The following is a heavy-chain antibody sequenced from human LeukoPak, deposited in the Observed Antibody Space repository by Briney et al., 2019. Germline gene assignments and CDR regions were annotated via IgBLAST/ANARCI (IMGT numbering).Heavy chain of an antibody. J-gene: IGHJ4*02. V-gene: IGHV3-23*01. CDR3: AKDHLTRTYYYDSSGYGDY. CDR2: INGSGGST. CDR1: GFTFSSYA. Sequence: GGSLRLSCAASGFTFSSYAMSWVRQAPGKGLEWVSAINGSGGSTYYADSVKGRFTISRDNSKNTLYLQMNSLRAEDTAVYYCAKDHLTRTYYYDSSGYGDYWGQGTLVTVSS. D-gene: IGHD3-22*01.